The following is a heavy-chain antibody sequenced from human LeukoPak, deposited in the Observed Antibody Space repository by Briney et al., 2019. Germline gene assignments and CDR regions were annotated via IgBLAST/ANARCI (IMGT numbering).Heavy chain of an antibody. CDR2: ISRSGSTK. Sequence: GGSLRLSCAASGFTFSDYNMRWIRQAPGKGLEWVSSISRSGSTKYYADSVKGRFTISRDNAKNSLYLQMDSLRAEDTAFYYCARDYSSGYNGYFDYWGQGTLVTVSS. D-gene: IGHD5-12*01. J-gene: IGHJ4*02. CDR1: GFTFSDYN. V-gene: IGHV3-11*01. CDR3: ARDYSSGYNGYFDY.